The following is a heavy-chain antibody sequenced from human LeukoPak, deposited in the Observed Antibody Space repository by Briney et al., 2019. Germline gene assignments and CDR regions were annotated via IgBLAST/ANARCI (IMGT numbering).Heavy chain of an antibody. V-gene: IGHV4-61*01. CDR1: GGSVNSNTYY. Sequence: SETLSLTCTVSGGSVNSNTYYWTWIRQPPGKGLEWIGHMYYSGHVDYNPSLKSRLTMSLDTSKNQFSLKLDSVSAADTAVYYCARMVRFGEVTGCYYGMDVWGRGTTVIVSS. D-gene: IGHD3-10*01. CDR2: MYYSGHV. CDR3: ARMVRFGEVTGCYYGMDV. J-gene: IGHJ6*04.